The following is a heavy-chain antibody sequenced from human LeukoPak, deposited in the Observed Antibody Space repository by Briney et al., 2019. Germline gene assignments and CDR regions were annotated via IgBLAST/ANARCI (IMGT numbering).Heavy chain of an antibody. J-gene: IGHJ6*02. V-gene: IGHV3-74*01. CDR2: INSDGSST. Sequence: LVWVSRINSDGSSTSYADSVKGRFTISRDNAKNTLYLQMNSLRAEDTAVYYCARQEYGMDVWGQGTTVTVSS. CDR3: ARQEYGMDV.